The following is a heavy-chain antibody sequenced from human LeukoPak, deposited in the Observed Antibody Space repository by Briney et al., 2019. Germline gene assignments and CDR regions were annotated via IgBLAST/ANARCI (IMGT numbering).Heavy chain of an antibody. CDR1: GGSISSGSYY. J-gene: IGHJ5*02. CDR2: IYTSGST. CDR3: ARGANIVVVPAAIEAWFDP. V-gene: IGHV4-61*02. Sequence: PSETLSLTCTVSGGSISSGSYYWSWIRQPAGKGLEWIGRIYTSGSTNYNPSLKSRVTISVDTSKNQFSLKLSSVTAADTAVYYCARGANIVVVPAAIEAWFDPWGQGTLVTVSS. D-gene: IGHD2-2*02.